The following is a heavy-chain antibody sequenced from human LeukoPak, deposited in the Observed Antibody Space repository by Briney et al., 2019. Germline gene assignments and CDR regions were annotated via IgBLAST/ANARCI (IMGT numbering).Heavy chain of an antibody. J-gene: IGHJ4*02. CDR1: GGSISSSSYY. CDR3: ARDRGTVVDY. D-gene: IGHD4-23*01. Sequence: PSETLSLTCTVSGGSISSSSYYWGWIRQPPGKGLEWIGSIYYSGSTYYNPSLKSRVTMSVDTSKNQFSLKLSSVTAADTAVYYCARDRGTVVDYWGQGTLVTVSS. V-gene: IGHV4-39*07. CDR2: IYYSGST.